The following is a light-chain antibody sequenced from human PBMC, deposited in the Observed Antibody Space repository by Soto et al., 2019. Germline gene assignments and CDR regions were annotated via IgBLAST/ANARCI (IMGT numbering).Light chain of an antibody. Sequence: EIVLTQSPGTLSLSPGERATLSCRASQSVSSSYFAWYQQKPGQAPRLLIYAASSRATGTPGRFSGSGSGTDFTLTISRLEPEDFAVYYCQQYGSSPPLTFGPGTKVDIK. CDR2: AAS. CDR3: QQYGSSPPLT. CDR1: QSVSSSY. V-gene: IGKV3-20*01. J-gene: IGKJ3*01.